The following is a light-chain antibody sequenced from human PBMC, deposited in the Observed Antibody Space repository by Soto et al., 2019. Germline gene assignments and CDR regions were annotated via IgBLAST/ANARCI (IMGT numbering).Light chain of an antibody. CDR3: AAWDDSLNGWV. J-gene: IGLJ3*02. V-gene: IGLV1-44*01. Sequence: QSVLTQPPSASGTPGQRVTISCSGSSSNIGSNIVNCYQQFPGTAPKLLIYSNNQRPSGVPDRFSGSKSGTSASLAISGLQSEDEADYYCAAWDDSLNGWVFGGGTKLTVL. CDR2: SNN. CDR1: SSNIGSNI.